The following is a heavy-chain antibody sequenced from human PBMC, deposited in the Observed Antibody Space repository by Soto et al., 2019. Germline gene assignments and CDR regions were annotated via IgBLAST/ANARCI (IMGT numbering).Heavy chain of an antibody. CDR3: ARSYMVRGVANWFDP. D-gene: IGHD3-10*01. V-gene: IGHV4-4*02. Sequence: SETLSLTCAVSGGSISSSNWWSWVRQPPGKGLEWIGEIYHSGSTNYNPSLKSRVTISVDKSKNQFSLKLSSVTAADTAVYYCARSYMVRGVANWFDPWAQGTLVTVSS. CDR1: GGSISSSNW. CDR2: IYHSGST. J-gene: IGHJ5*02.